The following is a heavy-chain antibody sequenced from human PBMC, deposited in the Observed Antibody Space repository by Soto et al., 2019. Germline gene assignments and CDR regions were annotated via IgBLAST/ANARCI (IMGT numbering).Heavy chain of an antibody. CDR3: ARDSPNYYYDSSGPGGDPFDY. Sequence: GGSLRLSCAASGNIFNGYGMHWVRQPPGKGLEWVSYISSSSSTIYYADSVKGRFTISRDNAKNSLYLQMNSLRDEDTAVYYCARDSPNYYYDSSGPGGDPFDYWGQGTLVTVSS. J-gene: IGHJ4*02. V-gene: IGHV3-48*02. CDR1: GNIFNGYG. CDR2: ISSSSSTI. D-gene: IGHD3-22*01.